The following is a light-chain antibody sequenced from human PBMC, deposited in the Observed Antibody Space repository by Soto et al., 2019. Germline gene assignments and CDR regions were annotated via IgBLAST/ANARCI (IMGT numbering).Light chain of an antibody. CDR2: DAS. CDR3: QQYNSYSK. CDR1: QSISSW. Sequence: DIQMAQSPCTLSASVGDRVTITCRASQSISSWLAWYQQKPGKAPKLLIYDASSLESGVPSRFSGSASGTEFTLTISSLQPDDFATYYCQQYNSYSKFGQGTKVDIK. J-gene: IGKJ1*01. V-gene: IGKV1-5*01.